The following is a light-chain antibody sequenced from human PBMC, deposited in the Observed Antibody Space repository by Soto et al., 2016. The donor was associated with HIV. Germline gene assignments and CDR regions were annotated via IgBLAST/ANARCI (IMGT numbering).Light chain of an antibody. CDR2: DDS. CDR3: QAWDNDIVV. V-gene: IGLV3-21*01. CDR1: SIGSKS. Sequence: SYELTQPPSVSVAPGSTARITCGGNSIGSKSVHWYQQKTGQAPVLVVYDDSDRPSEIPERFSGSNSGNTATLTISETQAMDEADFYCQAWDNDIVVFGGGTKLTVL. J-gene: IGLJ2*01.